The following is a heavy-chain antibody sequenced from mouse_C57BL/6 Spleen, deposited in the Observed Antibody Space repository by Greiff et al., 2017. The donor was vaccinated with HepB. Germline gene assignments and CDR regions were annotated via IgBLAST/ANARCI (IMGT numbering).Heavy chain of an antibody. Sequence: QVHVKQSGAELARPGASVKLSCKASGYTFTSYGISWVKQRTGQGLEWIGEIYPRSGNTYYNEKFKGKATLTADKSSSTAYMELRSLTSEDSAVYFCARDYGSSDFDYWGQGTTLTVSS. V-gene: IGHV1-81*01. CDR1: GYTFTSYG. CDR3: ARDYGSSDFDY. D-gene: IGHD1-1*01. J-gene: IGHJ2*01. CDR2: IYPRSGNT.